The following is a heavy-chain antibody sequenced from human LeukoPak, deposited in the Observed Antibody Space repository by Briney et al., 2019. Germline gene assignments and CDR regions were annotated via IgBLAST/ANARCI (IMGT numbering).Heavy chain of an antibody. D-gene: IGHD2-2*01. J-gene: IGHJ6*02. CDR2: MNPNSGNT. V-gene: IGHV1-8*02. CDR1: GYTFSIYD. CDR3: ARAPSPTSYGMDV. Sequence: VASVTVSCKASGYTFSIYDVNWVRQATGQGLEWMGWMNPNSGNTGYAQEFQGRVTMTRNTSISTAYMEVSGLRSEDTAVYYCARAPSPTSYGMDVWGQGTTVTVSS.